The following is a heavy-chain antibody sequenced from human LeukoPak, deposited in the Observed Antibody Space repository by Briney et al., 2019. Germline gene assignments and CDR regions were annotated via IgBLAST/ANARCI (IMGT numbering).Heavy chain of an antibody. J-gene: IGHJ4*02. V-gene: IGHV1-2*02. CDR2: INPNSGGT. CDR3: ARSDYGSGSYRFDY. D-gene: IGHD3-10*01. Sequence: ASVKVSCKASGYTFTGYYMHWVRQAPGQGLEWMGWINPNSGGTNYAQEFQGRVTMTRDTSISTAYMELSRLRSDDTAVYYCARSDYGSGSYRFDYWGQGTLVTVPS. CDR1: GYTFTGYY.